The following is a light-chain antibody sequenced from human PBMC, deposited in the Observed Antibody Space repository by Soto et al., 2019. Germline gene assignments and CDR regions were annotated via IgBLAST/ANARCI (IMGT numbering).Light chain of an antibody. CDR2: NVS. CDR1: QSLAHSGGNTY. V-gene: IGKV2-24*01. CDR3: MHSTQFPLN. Sequence: GMTQNRRCSAVTLRQPASISCGSSQSLAHSGGNTYLTWLHVARGGPPRPLIYNVSDGFSGVADRFTGSGAETHFTLRISRVEAEDVGTYYCMHSTQFPLNFGGGTKVDIK. J-gene: IGKJ4*01.